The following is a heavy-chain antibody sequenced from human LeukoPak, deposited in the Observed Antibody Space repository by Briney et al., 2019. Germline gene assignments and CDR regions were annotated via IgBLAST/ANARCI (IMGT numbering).Heavy chain of an antibody. V-gene: IGHV1-69*05. Sequence: SVKVSCKVSGYTLTELSMHWVRQAPGKGLEWMGRIIPIFGTANYAQKFQGRVTITTDESTSTAYMELSSLRSEDTAVYYCARTYCTNGVCYYSSGWSFDYWGQGTLVTVSS. CDR3: ARTYCTNGVCYYSSGWSFDY. J-gene: IGHJ4*02. D-gene: IGHD2-8*01. CDR2: IIPIFGTA. CDR1: GYTLTELS.